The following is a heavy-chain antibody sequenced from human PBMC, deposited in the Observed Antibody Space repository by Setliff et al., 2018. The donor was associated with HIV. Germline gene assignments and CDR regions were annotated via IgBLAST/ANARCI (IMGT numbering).Heavy chain of an antibody. CDR3: ARQMPIPGIAITPVDY. J-gene: IGHJ4*02. D-gene: IGHD5-12*01. CDR2: IYYSGST. V-gene: IGHV4-39*01. CDR1: AGSIRSSTYY. Sequence: SETLSLTCTVSAGSIRSSTYYWAWIRQPPGKGLEWIGTIYYSGSTYYNPSLKSRATISVDTSKNQFSLTLTSVTAADTAVYYCARQMPIPGIAITPVDYWGQGALVTVSS.